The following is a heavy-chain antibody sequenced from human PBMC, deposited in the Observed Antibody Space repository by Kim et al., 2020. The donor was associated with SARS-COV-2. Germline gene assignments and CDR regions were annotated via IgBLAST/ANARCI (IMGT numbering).Heavy chain of an antibody. CDR1: GYIFTNFA. CDR3: ARDLFHTGFDY. J-gene: IGHJ4*02. Sequence: ASVKVSCKASGYIFTNFAIQWVRQAPGQRLEWMGWINAGTGNTKFSQQFQGRVIFTRDTSANTASMELSSLGSEDTAVYYCARDLFHTGFDYWGQGTLVAVSS. V-gene: IGHV1-3*01. CDR2: INAGTGNT. D-gene: IGHD2-8*02.